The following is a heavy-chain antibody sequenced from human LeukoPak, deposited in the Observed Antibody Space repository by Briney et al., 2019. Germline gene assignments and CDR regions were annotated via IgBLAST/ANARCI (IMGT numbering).Heavy chain of an antibody. D-gene: IGHD2-15*01. V-gene: IGHV4-59*01. J-gene: IGHJ4*02. CDR1: GGSISSYY. CDR2: IYYSGST. CDR3: ARNLAAPALTFDY. Sequence: SETLSLTSTVSGGSISSYYWSWIRPPPGKGLEWIGYIYYSGSTNYNPSLKSRVTISVDTSKNQFSLKLSSVTAADTAVYYCARNLAAPALTFDYWGQGTLVTVSS.